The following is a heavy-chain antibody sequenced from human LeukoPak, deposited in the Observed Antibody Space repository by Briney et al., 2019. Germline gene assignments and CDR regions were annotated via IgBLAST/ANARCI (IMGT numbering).Heavy chain of an antibody. Sequence: GGSLRLSCAASGFTFSNAWMSWVRQAPGKGLGWVGRIKSKTDGGTTDYAAPVKGRFTISRDDSKNTLYLQMNSLKTEDTAVYYCTTDSAILSSYYYGMDVWGKGTTVTVSS. J-gene: IGHJ6*04. CDR1: GFTFSNAW. CDR3: TTDSAILSSYYYGMDV. CDR2: IKSKTDGGTT. D-gene: IGHD5-18*01. V-gene: IGHV3-15*01.